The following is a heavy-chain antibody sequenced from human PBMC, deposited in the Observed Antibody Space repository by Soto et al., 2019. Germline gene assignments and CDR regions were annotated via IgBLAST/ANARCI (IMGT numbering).Heavy chain of an antibody. CDR3: AREFEATSLDV. J-gene: IGHJ6*02. Sequence: SQTLSLTCVISGDSVSSDTSAWNWIRQSPSRGLEWLGRAYYRSQWYIDFAGSVKSRLTINPDTSKNEVSLRLKSVTHEDTAMYYCAREFEATSLDVCGPRTTVTLCS. D-gene: IGHD1-1*01. CDR2: AYYRSQWYI. V-gene: IGHV6-1*01. CDR1: GDSVSSDTSA.